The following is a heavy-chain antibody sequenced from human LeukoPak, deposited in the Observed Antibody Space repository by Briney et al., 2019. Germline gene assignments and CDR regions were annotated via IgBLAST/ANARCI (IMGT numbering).Heavy chain of an antibody. D-gene: IGHD3-16*01. Sequence: PGGSLRLSCAASGFTFSSYWMNWARQAPGKGLEWVASINHNGNVNYYVDSLKGRFTISRDNAKNSLYLQMSSLRAEDTAVYYCARDYWRSLEYWGQGTLVTVSS. V-gene: IGHV3-7*03. CDR3: ARDYWRSLEY. CDR1: GFTFSSYW. J-gene: IGHJ4*02. CDR2: INHNGNVN.